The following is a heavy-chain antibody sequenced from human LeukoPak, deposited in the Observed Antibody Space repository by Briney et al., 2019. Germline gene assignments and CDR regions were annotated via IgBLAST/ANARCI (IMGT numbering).Heavy chain of an antibody. CDR1: GGSFSGYY. CDR3: ARGDYEAQIDY. J-gene: IGHJ4*02. V-gene: IGHV4-34*01. Sequence: KSSETLSLTCAVYGGSFSGYYWSWIRQPPGEGLEWIGEINHSGSTNYNPSLKSRVTISVDTSKNQFSLRLSSVTAADTAVYYCARGDYEAQIDYWGQGTLVTVSS. CDR2: INHSGST. D-gene: IGHD4-17*01.